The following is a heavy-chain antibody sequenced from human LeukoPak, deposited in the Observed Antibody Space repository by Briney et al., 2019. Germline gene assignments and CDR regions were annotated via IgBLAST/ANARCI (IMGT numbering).Heavy chain of an antibody. D-gene: IGHD6-19*01. Sequence: ASVKVSCKASGYTFTGYYMHWVRQAPGQGLEWMGRINPNSGGTNYARKFQGRVTMTRDTSISTAYMELSRLRSDDTAVYYCARVFAIAVAVCDYWGQGTLVTVSS. V-gene: IGHV1-2*06. CDR1: GYTFTGYY. J-gene: IGHJ4*02. CDR3: ARVFAIAVAVCDY. CDR2: INPNSGGT.